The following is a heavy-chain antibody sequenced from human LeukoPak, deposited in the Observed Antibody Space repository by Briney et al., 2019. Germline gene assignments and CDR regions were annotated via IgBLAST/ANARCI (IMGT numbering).Heavy chain of an antibody. Sequence: GGSLRLSCAASGFTFSSYAMSWVRQAPGKGLEWVSAISGSGGSTYYADSVKGRFTISRDNSKNMLYLQMNSLRAEDTAVYYCAKDPAGSGNPYYFDYWGQGTLVTVSS. D-gene: IGHD3-10*01. V-gene: IGHV3-23*01. CDR1: GFTFSSYA. J-gene: IGHJ4*02. CDR2: ISGSGGST. CDR3: AKDPAGSGNPYYFDY.